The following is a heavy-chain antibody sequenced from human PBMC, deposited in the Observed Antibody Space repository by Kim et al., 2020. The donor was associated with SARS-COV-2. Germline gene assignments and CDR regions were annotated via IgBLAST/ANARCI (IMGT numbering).Heavy chain of an antibody. CDR2: TYYRSKWYN. J-gene: IGHJ4*02. V-gene: IGHV6-1*01. Sequence: SQTLSLTCAISGDSVSSNSAAWTWIRQSPSRGLEWLGRTYYRSKWYNDYAESVKSRINIIPDTSKNQFSLHLNSVTPEDTAVYYCASFTLEYWGQGTLVTVSS. CDR3: ASFTLEY. CDR1: GDSVSSNSAA.